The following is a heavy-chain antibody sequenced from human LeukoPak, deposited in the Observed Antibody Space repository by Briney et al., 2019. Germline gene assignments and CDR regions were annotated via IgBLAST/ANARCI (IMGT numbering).Heavy chain of an antibody. Sequence: PGGSLRLSCAASGFTFDDYAMHWVRQAPGKGREWVSLISGHGDSTNYADSVKGRFTISRDNSKNSLYPQMNSLRTEDTALYYCAKDIPGRGTAFDYWGQGTLVTVSS. J-gene: IGHJ4*02. CDR1: GFTFDDYA. CDR2: ISGHGDST. V-gene: IGHV3-43*02. CDR3: AKDIPGRGTAFDY. D-gene: IGHD3-10*01.